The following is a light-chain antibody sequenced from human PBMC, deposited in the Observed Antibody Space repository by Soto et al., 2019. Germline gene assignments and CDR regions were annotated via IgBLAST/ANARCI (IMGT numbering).Light chain of an antibody. CDR2: DVS. CDR3: CSYAGGYTHAV. Sequence: QSALTQPRSVSGPPGQSVSISCSGTSSDVGTYNYVSWYQQHPGKAPKLMIYDVSKRPSGGTDRFSGSKSGSTASLTIIGRQAADEADDYFCSYAGGYTHAVFGGGTKVTVL. V-gene: IGLV2-11*01. J-gene: IGLJ2*01. CDR1: SSDVGTYNY.